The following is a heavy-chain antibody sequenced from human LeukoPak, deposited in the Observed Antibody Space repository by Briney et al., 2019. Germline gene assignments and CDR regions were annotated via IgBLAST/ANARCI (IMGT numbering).Heavy chain of an antibody. V-gene: IGHV3-53*01. D-gene: IGHD1-26*01. J-gene: IGHJ4*02. CDR2: TYSSGST. CDR3: ATESYGGA. Sequence: GGSLRLSCAASDFTVSSNSMSWVRQAPGKRLEWVSVTYSSGSTHYADSVKGRFTISRDSSKNTLYLQMNSLRAEDTAVYYCATESYGGAWGQGTLVTVSS. CDR1: DFTVSSNS.